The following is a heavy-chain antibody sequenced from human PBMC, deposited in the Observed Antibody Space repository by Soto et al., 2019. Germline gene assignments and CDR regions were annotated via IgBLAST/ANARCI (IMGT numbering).Heavy chain of an antibody. CDR3: AREQWLADPFDF. CDR2: ISGSGNTI. Sequence: DVQLVESGGGLVQPGGSLRLSCAVSGFTFSSFEMNWVRQAPGKGLEWLSYISGSGNTIYYADSVKGRVTISRDNAKNSLNLKMNSLRAEDSAVYYCAREQWLADPFDFWGQGKVVTVSS. CDR1: GFTFSSFE. V-gene: IGHV3-48*03. D-gene: IGHD6-19*01. J-gene: IGHJ3*01.